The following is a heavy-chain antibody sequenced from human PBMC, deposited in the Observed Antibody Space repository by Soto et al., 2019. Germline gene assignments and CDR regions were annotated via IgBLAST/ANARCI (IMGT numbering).Heavy chain of an antibody. D-gene: IGHD6-13*01. V-gene: IGHV1-18*01. CDR3: ARGHSSSWYLFWFDC. CDR2: ISAYNGNT. Sequence: ASVKVSCKASGYTFTSYGISWVRQAPGQGLEWMGWISAYNGNTNYAQKLQGRVTMTTDTSTSTAYMELRSLRSDDTAVYYCARGHSSSWYLFWFDCWGQGTLVTVSS. J-gene: IGHJ4*02. CDR1: GYTFTSYG.